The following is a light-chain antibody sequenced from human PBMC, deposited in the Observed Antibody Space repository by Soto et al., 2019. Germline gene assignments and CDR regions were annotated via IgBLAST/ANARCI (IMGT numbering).Light chain of an antibody. CDR3: SSYASTSFLVV. CDR1: SSDVGGFDY. CDR2: NVS. Sequence: QSVLAQPASESGSPGQSITISCTGTSSDVGGFDYVSWYQQRPGKVPKLIIHNVSNRPSGVSDRFSGSKSGNTASLTISGLQADDEADYYCSSYASTSFLVVFGGGTKLTVL. V-gene: IGLV2-14*01. J-gene: IGLJ3*02.